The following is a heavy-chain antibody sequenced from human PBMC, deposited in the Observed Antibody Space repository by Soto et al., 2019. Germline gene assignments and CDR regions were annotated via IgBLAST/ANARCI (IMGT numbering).Heavy chain of an antibody. Sequence: QVQLVQSGAEVKNPGSSVTFSCKASGSTFSSYAISWVRQAPGQGLEWMGGIIPIFGTANYAQKFQGRVKITAEESTSTAYMELSSLRSEDTAVYYCARGTDYYYYGMDVWGQGTTVTVSS. J-gene: IGHJ6*02. V-gene: IGHV1-69*01. CDR1: GSTFSSYA. CDR2: IIPIFGTA. CDR3: ARGTDYYYYGMDV.